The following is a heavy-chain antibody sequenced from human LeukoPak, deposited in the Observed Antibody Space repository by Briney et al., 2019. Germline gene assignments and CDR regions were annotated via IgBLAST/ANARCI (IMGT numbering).Heavy chain of an antibody. D-gene: IGHD3-22*01. CDR3: AMIVVAQWAFDI. CDR2: ISYDGSNK. CDR1: GYTFTGYY. Sequence: SCKASGYTFTGYYMHWVRQAPGKGLEWVAVISYDGSNKYYADSVKGRFTISRDNSKNTLYLQMNSLRAEDTAVYYCAMIVVAQWAFDIWGQGTMVTVSS. V-gene: IGHV3-30*04. J-gene: IGHJ3*02.